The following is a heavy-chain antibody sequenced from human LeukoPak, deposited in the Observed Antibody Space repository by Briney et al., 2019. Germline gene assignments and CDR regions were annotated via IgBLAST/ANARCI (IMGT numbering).Heavy chain of an antibody. CDR2: ISAYNGNT. CDR1: GYTFTSYG. CDR3: ARDQHPYYDSSGYYFSGDAFDI. D-gene: IGHD3-22*01. V-gene: IGHV1-18*01. J-gene: IGHJ3*02. Sequence: GASVKVSCKASGYTFTSYGISWVRQAPGQGLEWMGWISAYNGNTNYAQKLQGGVTMTTDTSTSTAYMELRSLRSDDTAVYYCARDQHPYYDSSGYYFSGDAFDIWGQGTMVTVSS.